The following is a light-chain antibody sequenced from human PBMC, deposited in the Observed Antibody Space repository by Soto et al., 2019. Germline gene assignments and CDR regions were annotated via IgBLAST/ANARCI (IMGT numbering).Light chain of an antibody. CDR3: QHYNSYSES. CDR1: QTISSW. J-gene: IGKJ1*01. V-gene: IGKV1-5*03. CDR2: KAS. Sequence: DIPMTQSPSTLSGSVGDRVTITCRASQTISSWLAWYQQKPGKAPKLLIYKASTLKGGVPSRFSVSGSGTEFNLTISGLQPDDLATKYCQHYNSYSESFGQGTKVELK.